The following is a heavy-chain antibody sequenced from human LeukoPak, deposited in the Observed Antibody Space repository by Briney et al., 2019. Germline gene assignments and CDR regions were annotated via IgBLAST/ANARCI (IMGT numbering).Heavy chain of an antibody. CDR3: ARGHDYVWGSYRPLDY. Sequence: SETLSLTCTVSGYSISSGYYWGWIRQPPGKGLEWIGSIYHSGSTYYNPSLKSRVTISVDTSKNQFSLKLSSVTAADTAVYYCARGHDYVWGSYRPLDYWGQGTLVTVSS. V-gene: IGHV4-38-2*02. CDR1: GYSISSGYY. D-gene: IGHD3-16*02. J-gene: IGHJ4*02. CDR2: IYHSGST.